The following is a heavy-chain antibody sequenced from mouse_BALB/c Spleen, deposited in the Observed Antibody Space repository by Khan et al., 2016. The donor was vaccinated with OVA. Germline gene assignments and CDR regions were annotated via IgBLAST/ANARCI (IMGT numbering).Heavy chain of an antibody. J-gene: IGHJ2*01. CDR3: ARQSGYYGSNSYFDY. Sequence: EVELVESGGDLVKPGGSLKLSCAASGFTFSSYGMSWVRQTPDKRLEWVATISSGGSYTYYPDSVKGRFTISRDNAKNTLYLQMSSLKSEDTAMYYWARQSGYYGSNSYFDYWGQGTTLTVSS. CDR2: ISSGGSYT. D-gene: IGHD1-1*01. CDR1: GFTFSSYG. V-gene: IGHV5-6*01.